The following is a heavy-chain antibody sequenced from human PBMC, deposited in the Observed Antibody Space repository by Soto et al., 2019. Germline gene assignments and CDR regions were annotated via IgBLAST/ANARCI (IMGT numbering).Heavy chain of an antibody. V-gene: IGHV3-33*01. J-gene: IGHJ5*02. Sequence: QVQLVESGGGVVQPGRSLRLSCATSGFIFTNHGWHWVRQAPGKGLEWVSMIWFDGSKEYYADSVKGRFTISRDDSTNPCYLELNSLRTEDTAVYYCARDSSATGSHAGWFDPWGQGTLVTVSS. CDR1: GFIFTNHG. D-gene: IGHD6-19*01. CDR3: ARDSSATGSHAGWFDP. CDR2: IWFDGSKE.